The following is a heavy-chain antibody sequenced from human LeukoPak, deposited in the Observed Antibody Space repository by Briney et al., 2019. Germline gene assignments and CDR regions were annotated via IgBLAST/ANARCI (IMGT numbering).Heavy chain of an antibody. Sequence: ASVKVSCKASGYTFTSYYMHWVRQAPGQGLEWTGIINPSGGSTSYAQKFQGRVTMTRDTSTSTVYMELSSLRSEDTAVYYCARDLRRTTSWFDPWGQGTLVTVSS. J-gene: IGHJ5*02. CDR2: INPSGGST. CDR1: GYTFTSYY. V-gene: IGHV1-46*01. D-gene: IGHD1-1*01. CDR3: ARDLRRTTSWFDP.